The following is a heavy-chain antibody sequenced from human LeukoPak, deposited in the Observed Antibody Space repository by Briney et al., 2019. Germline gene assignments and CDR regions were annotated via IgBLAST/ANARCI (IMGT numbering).Heavy chain of an antibody. CDR2: INPNSGGT. D-gene: IGHD3-22*01. CDR1: GYTFTGYY. CDR3: ARDDQRITMIAALDY. Sequence: ASVKVSCKASGYTFTGYYMHWVRQAPGQGLEWMGWINPNSGGTNYAQKFQGRVTMTRDTSISTAYMELSRLRSDDTAVYYCARDDQRITMIAALDYWGQGTLVTVSS. V-gene: IGHV1-2*02. J-gene: IGHJ4*02.